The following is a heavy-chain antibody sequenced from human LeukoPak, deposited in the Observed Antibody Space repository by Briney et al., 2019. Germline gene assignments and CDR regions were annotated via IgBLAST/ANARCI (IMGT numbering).Heavy chain of an antibody. V-gene: IGHV3-53*01. CDR1: GFTFSSYA. Sequence: GGSLRLSCAASGFTFSSYAMSWVRQAPGKGLEWVSVIYSGGSTYYADSVKGRFTISRDNSKNTLYLQMNSLRAEDTAVYYCAREDSSGYYYAHWGQGTLVTVSS. CDR2: IYSGGST. CDR3: AREDSSGYYYAH. J-gene: IGHJ4*02. D-gene: IGHD3-22*01.